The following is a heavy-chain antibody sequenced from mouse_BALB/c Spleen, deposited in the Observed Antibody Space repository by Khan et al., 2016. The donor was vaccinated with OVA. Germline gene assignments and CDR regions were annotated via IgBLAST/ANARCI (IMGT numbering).Heavy chain of an antibody. CDR1: GHTFTKFG. CDR2: INTYTGEP. V-gene: IGHV9-3-1*01. Sequence: VQLVESGPELKRPGETVKISCKASGHTFTKFGMNWVKQAPGKGLKWMGWINTYTGEPTYADDFNGRFAFSLETSANTAYLQINDLKNEDTATYFCARPPYFSYVMDNWGQGTSVTVSS. D-gene: IGHD2-10*01. J-gene: IGHJ4*01. CDR3: ARPPYFSYVMDN.